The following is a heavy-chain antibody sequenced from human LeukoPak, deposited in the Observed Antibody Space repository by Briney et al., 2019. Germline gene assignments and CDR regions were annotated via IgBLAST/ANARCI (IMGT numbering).Heavy chain of an antibody. J-gene: IGHJ4*02. V-gene: IGHV3-23*01. CDR3: LRDYGGS. CDR2: ISGGGDAT. CDR1: TFIFSDYA. D-gene: IGHD4-23*01. Sequence: GGSLRLSCAASTFIFSDYAMTWVRQAPGKGLEWVSTISGGGDATYYAHSVKGRFAVSRDNSKKTLYLQLNSLRAEDTAVYYCLRDYGGSRGQGTLVTVSS.